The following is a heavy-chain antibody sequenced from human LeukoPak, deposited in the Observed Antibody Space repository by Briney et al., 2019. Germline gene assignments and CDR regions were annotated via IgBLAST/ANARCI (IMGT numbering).Heavy chain of an antibody. D-gene: IGHD6-19*01. Sequence: GSSVKVSCKASGYTFTSYGINWVRQAPGQGLEWMGWISAYNGNTNYAQKLQDRVTMTTDTSTSTAYMELRSLRSDDTAIYYCARMMSIPVAGHRPLFDYWGQGTLVTVS. CDR1: GYTFTSYG. J-gene: IGHJ4*02. V-gene: IGHV1-18*01. CDR3: ARMMSIPVAGHRPLFDY. CDR2: ISAYNGNT.